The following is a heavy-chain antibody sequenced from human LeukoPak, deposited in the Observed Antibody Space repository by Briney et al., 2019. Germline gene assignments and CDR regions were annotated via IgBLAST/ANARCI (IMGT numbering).Heavy chain of an antibody. CDR3: ARRATTPDYYGMDV. CDR2: IIPIFGTA. CDR1: GGTFSSYA. V-gene: IGHV1-69*06. D-gene: IGHD1-14*01. J-gene: IGHJ6*02. Sequence: ASVKVSCKASGGTFSSYAISWVRQAPGQGLEWMGGIIPIFGTANYAQKFQGRVTITADKSTSTAYMELSSLRSEDTAVYYCARRATTPDYYGMDVWGQGTTVTVSS.